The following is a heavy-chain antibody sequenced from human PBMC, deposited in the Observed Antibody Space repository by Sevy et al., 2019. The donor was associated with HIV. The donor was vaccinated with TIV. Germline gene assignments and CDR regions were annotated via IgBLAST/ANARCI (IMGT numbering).Heavy chain of an antibody. D-gene: IGHD3-10*01. V-gene: IGHV3-48*01. J-gene: IGHJ4*02. Sequence: GESLKISCAASGFTFSSYSMSWVRQTPGKGLEWLSIISSGSSTIHHADSVKGRFTISRDNAKNSLYLQMNSLRAEDTAMYYCARGTGSGSFLFDYWAQGTLVTVSS. CDR1: GFTFSSYS. CDR3: ARGTGSGSFLFDY. CDR2: ISSGSSTI.